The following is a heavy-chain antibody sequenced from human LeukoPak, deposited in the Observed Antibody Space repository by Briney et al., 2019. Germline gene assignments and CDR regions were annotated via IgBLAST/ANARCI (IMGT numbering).Heavy chain of an antibody. CDR2: IYRVGTT. CDR3: AKDSAHSITMIVVVIVYFDY. Sequence: GGSLRLSCAASAFTVYNNYMRWVRQAPGKGLEFVSLIYRVGTTSYADSVKGRFTISRDNSKNTLYLQMNSLRAEDTAVYYCAKDSAHSITMIVVVIVYFDYWGQGTLVTVSS. CDR1: AFTVYNNY. D-gene: IGHD3-22*01. V-gene: IGHV3-53*01. J-gene: IGHJ4*02.